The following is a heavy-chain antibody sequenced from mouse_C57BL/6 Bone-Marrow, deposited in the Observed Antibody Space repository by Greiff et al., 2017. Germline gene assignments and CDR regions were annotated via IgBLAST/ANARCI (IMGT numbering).Heavy chain of an antibody. Sequence: QVQLQQPGAELVKPGASVKMSCKASGYTFTSYWITWVKQRPGQGLEWIGDIYPGSGSTNYNEKFKSKATLTVDTSSSTAYMQLSSLTSEDSAVYYWARERIYYYGSFAYWGQGTRVTVSA. D-gene: IGHD1-1*01. CDR1: GYTFTSYW. V-gene: IGHV1-55*01. CDR2: IYPGSGST. J-gene: IGHJ3*01. CDR3: ARERIYYYGSFAY.